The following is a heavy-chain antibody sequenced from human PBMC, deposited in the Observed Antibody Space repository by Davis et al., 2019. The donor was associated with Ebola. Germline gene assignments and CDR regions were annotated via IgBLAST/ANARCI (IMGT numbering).Heavy chain of an antibody. V-gene: IGHV4-39*07. Sequence: GSLRLSCTVSGGSISSSSYYWGWIRQPPGKGLEWIGSIYYSGSTNYNPSLKSRVTISVDTSKNQFSLKLSSVTAADTAVYYCARRSYSSSIWFDPWGQGTLVTVSS. D-gene: IGHD6-13*01. CDR2: IYYSGST. CDR1: GGSISSSSYY. CDR3: ARRSYSSSIWFDP. J-gene: IGHJ5*02.